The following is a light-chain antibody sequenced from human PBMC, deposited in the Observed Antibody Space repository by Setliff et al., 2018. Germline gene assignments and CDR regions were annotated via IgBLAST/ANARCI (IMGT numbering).Light chain of an antibody. CDR3: SSYTSSSTLVV. Sequence: ALTQPASVSGSPGQSITISCTGTSSDVGGYNYVSWYQQHPGKAPELMIYEVRHRPSGVSNRFSGSKSGNTASLTISGLQAEDEADYYCSSYTSSSTLVVFGAGTKVTVL. J-gene: IGLJ1*01. V-gene: IGLV2-14*01. CDR2: EVR. CDR1: SSDVGGYNY.